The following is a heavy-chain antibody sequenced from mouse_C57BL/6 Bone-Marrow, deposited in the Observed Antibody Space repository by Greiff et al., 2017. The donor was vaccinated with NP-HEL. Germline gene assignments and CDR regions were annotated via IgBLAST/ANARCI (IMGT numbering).Heavy chain of an antibody. V-gene: IGHV5-15*01. CDR2: ISNLAYSI. D-gene: IGHD2-4*01. Sequence: EVMLVESGGGLVQPGGSLKLSCAASGFTFSDYGMAWVRQAPRKGPEWVAFISNLAYSIYYADTVTGRFTISRENAKNTLYLEMSSLRSEDTAMYYCARHPDYDQYAMDYWGQGTSVTVSS. CDR3: ARHPDYDQYAMDY. CDR1: GFTFSDYG. J-gene: IGHJ4*01.